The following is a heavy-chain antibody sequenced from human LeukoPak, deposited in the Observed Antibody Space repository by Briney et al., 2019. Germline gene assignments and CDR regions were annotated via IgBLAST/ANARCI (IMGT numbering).Heavy chain of an antibody. V-gene: IGHV4-39*07. D-gene: IGHD3-22*01. CDR1: GGSISSSSYY. Sequence: PSETLSLTCTVSGGSISSSSYYWGWIRQPPGKGLEWSGSIYYSGSTYYNPSLKSRVTISVDTSKNQFSLKLSSVPAADTAVYYCARVATYYDSSGYYSVDYYYYMDVWGKGTTVTVSS. CDR3: ARVATYYDSSGYYSVDYYYYMDV. J-gene: IGHJ6*03. CDR2: IYYSGST.